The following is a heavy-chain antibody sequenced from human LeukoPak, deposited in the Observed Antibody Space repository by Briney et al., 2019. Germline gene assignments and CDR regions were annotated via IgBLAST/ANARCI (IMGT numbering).Heavy chain of an antibody. V-gene: IGHV4-59*05. D-gene: IGHD2-2*01. CDR2: IYYSGST. J-gene: IGHJ4*02. CDR1: GFTFSRYS. Sequence: GSLRLSCAASGFTFSRYSMTWVRQAPGKGLEWIGSIYYSGSTYYNPSLKSRVTISVDTSKNQFSLKLSSVTAADTAVYSCARKGDYCTSTTCYSVLDYWGQGTLVTVSS. CDR3: ARKGDYCTSTTCYSVLDY.